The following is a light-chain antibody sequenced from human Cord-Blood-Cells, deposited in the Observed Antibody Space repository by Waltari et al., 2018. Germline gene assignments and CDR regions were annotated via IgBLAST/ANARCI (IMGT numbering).Light chain of an antibody. J-gene: IGKJ5*01. CDR3: QQYDNLLT. CDR1: QDISNY. Sequence: DIQMTQSPSSMSAYVGDRVTITCQASQDISNYFNWYQQKPGKAPKLLIYDASNLETGVPSRFSGSGSGTDFTFTISSLQPEDIATYYCQQYDNLLTFGQGTRLEIK. V-gene: IGKV1-33*01. CDR2: DAS.